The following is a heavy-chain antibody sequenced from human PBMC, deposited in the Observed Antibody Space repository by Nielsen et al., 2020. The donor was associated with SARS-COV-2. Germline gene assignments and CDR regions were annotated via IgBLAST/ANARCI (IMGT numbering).Heavy chain of an antibody. Sequence: GESLKISCAASGFTFSSYSMNWVRQAPGKGLEWVSYISSSSSTIYYADSVKGRFNISRDNAKNTLYLQMNSLRAEDTAVYYCARNYGTTPFYYYYGMDVWGQGTTVTVSS. CDR1: GFTFSSYS. D-gene: IGHD4-17*01. V-gene: IGHV3-48*01. CDR3: ARNYGTTPFYYYYGMDV. J-gene: IGHJ6*02. CDR2: ISSSSSTI.